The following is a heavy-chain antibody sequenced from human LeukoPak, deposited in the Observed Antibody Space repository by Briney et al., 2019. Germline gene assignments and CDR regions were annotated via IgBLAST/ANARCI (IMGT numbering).Heavy chain of an antibody. J-gene: IGHJ4*02. CDR3: ARDLENYDTSGSCIGF. V-gene: IGHV3-33*01. Sequence: GMSLRLSCAASGFTFSRYGMHWVRQAPGKGLEWVAVIWYDGRNKYYADSVKGRFTISRVNFENMLYLQMNNLRAEDTAMYYCARDLENYDTSGSCIGFWGQGTLVTVFS. CDR2: IWYDGRNK. CDR1: GFTFSRYG. D-gene: IGHD3-22*01.